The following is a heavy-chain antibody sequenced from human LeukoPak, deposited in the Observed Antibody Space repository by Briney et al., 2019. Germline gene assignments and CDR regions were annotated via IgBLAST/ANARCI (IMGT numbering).Heavy chain of an antibody. Sequence: GGSLRLSCAASGFTFSSYAMSWVRQAPGKGLEWVSAISGSGGSTYYADSVKGRFTTSRGNSKNTLYLQMNSLRAEDTAVYYCAKYSSSWYQRSRFDPWGQGTLVTVSS. CDR2: ISGSGGST. J-gene: IGHJ5*02. CDR1: GFTFSSYA. V-gene: IGHV3-23*01. CDR3: AKYSSSWYQRSRFDP. D-gene: IGHD6-13*01.